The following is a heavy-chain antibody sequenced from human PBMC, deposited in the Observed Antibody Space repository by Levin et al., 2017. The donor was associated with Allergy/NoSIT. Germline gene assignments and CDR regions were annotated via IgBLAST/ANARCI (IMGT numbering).Heavy chain of an antibody. CDR2: INWNSGTI. V-gene: IGHV3-9*01. D-gene: IGHD2-2*03. CDR1: GFTFDDYA. J-gene: IGHJ4*02. CDR3: VGLDILGESGDSRDF. Sequence: GGSLRLSCVASGFTFDDYAMHWVRQAPGKGLEWVSIINWNSGTIAYADSVKGRFTVSRDNAKNSLYLQMNSLRAEDTAIYQCVGLDILGESGDSRDFWGQGTLVTVSS.